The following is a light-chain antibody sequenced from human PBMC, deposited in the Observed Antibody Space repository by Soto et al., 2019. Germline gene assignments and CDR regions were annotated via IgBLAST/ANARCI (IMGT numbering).Light chain of an antibody. CDR2: AAS. J-gene: IGKJ1*01. CDR1: LSDGSS. Sequence: EIVLTQSPATLSVSLGESATLSCRASLSDGSSVAWFQQNPGQAPRLIIHAASTRATGIPARFSGSGFGTEFTLTFSSLQSEDFAVYYCQQYNNWRTFGQGNKV. V-gene: IGKV3-15*01. CDR3: QQYNNWRT.